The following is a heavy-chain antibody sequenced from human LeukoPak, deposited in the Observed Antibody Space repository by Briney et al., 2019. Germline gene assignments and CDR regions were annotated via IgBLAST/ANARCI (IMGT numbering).Heavy chain of an antibody. CDR1: GGSISSSSYY. J-gene: IGHJ4*02. V-gene: IGHV4-39*07. CDR3: AYYDFWSGYPFDY. CDR2: IYYSGST. Sequence: SETLSLTCTVSGGSISSSSYYWGWIRQPPGKGLEWIGSIYYSGSTYYNPSLKSRVTISVDTSKNQFSLKLSSVTAADTAVYYCAYYDFWSGYPFDYWGQGTLVTVSS. D-gene: IGHD3-3*01.